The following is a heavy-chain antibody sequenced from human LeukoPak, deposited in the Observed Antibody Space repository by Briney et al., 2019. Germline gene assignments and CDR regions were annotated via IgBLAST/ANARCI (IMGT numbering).Heavy chain of an antibody. CDR2: IYHSGST. V-gene: IGHV4-30-2*01. CDR1: GGSISSGGYY. J-gene: IGHJ6*02. CDR3: ARADIWARNSLMDV. D-gene: IGHD1-14*01. Sequence: SQTLSLTCTVSGGSISSGGYYWSWIRQPPGKGLEWIGYIYHSGSTYYNPSLKSRVTISVDRSKNQFSLKLSSVTAADTAVYYCARADIWARNSLMDVWGQGTTVTVSS.